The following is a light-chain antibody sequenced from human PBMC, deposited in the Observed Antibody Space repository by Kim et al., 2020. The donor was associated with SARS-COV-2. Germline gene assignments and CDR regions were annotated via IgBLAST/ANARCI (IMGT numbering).Light chain of an antibody. CDR2: AVS. CDR3: TSYGGSNNLV. CDR1: RRYVGAYNY. J-gene: IGLJ3*02. V-gene: IGLV2-8*01. Sequence: SVTIPRTGARRYVGAYNYVSRYQQHPGKAPKALIYAVSQRPPGVPDRFSGSKSGNTASLTVSGLQTEDEADYYCTSYGGSNNLVFGGGTQLTVL.